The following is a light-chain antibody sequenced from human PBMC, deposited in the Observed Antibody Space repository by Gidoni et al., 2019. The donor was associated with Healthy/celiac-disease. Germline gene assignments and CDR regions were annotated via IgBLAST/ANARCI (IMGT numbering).Light chain of an antibody. J-gene: IGKJ1*01. CDR1: QSISSY. CDR2: AAS. Sequence: DIQMTQSPSSLSASVGDRVTITCRVSQSISSYLHWYQQKPGKAAKLLSYAASSLQSGVPSRFSGSRSGTDFTLTISSLQPEEFATYYCQQSYRVFGQXTKVEIK. V-gene: IGKV1-39*01. CDR3: QQSYRV.